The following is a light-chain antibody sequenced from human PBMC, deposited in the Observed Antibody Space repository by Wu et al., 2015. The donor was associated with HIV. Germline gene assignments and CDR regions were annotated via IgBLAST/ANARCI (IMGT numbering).Light chain of an antibody. CDR2: GAS. J-gene: IGKJ2*03. CDR1: QSVSNSY. CDR3: QQYGSSPYS. Sequence: EIVLTRSPGTLSLSPGERATLSCRASQSVSNSYLAWYQQKPGRAPRLLIYGASSRATGIPDRFSGRGSGTDFTLTISRLEPEDFAVYYCQQYGSSPYSFGQGTKLEI. V-gene: IGKV3-20*01.